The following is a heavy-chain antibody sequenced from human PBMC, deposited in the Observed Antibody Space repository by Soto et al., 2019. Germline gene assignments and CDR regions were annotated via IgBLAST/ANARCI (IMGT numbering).Heavy chain of an antibody. J-gene: IGHJ5*02. Sequence: QVQLVESGGGVVQPGRSLRLSCAASGFTFSSYAMHWVRQAPGQGLEWMGGIIPIFGTANYAQKFQGRVTITADESTSTAYMELSSLRSEDTAVYYCARQAVASSWDNWFDPWGQGTLVTVSS. V-gene: IGHV1-69*01. CDR2: IIPIFGTA. CDR3: ARQAVASSWDNWFDP. CDR1: GFTFSSYA. D-gene: IGHD6-13*01.